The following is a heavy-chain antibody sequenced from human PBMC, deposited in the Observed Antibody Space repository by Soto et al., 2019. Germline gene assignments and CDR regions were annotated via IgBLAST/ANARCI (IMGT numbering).Heavy chain of an antibody. Sequence: PSETLSLTCTVSGGSISSYYWSWIRQPPGKGLEWIGYIYYSGSTNYNPSLKSRVTISVDTSKNQFSLKLSSVTAADTAVYYCARAHGGYADYWGQGALVTVSS. V-gene: IGHV4-59*01. CDR1: GGSISSYY. CDR3: ARAHGGYADY. J-gene: IGHJ4*02. CDR2: IYYSGST. D-gene: IGHD5-12*01.